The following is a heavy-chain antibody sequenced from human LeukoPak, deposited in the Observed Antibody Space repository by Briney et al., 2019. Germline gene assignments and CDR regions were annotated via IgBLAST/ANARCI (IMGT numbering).Heavy chain of an antibody. Sequence: GGSLRLSCAASGFTFSDYYMSWLRQAPGKGLEWVSYISSSGSTIYYADSVKGRFTISRDNAKNPLYLQMNSLRAEDTAVYYCARDFGGSYGRYYFDYWGQGTLVTVSS. CDR2: ISSSGSTI. CDR3: ARDFGGSYGRYYFDY. CDR1: GFTFSDYY. J-gene: IGHJ4*02. V-gene: IGHV3-11*01. D-gene: IGHD1-26*01.